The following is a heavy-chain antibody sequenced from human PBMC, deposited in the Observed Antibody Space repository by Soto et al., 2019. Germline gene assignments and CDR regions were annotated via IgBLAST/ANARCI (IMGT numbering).Heavy chain of an antibody. CDR1: GSSISSYY. J-gene: IGHJ4*02. CDR3: TRVGGYYGDYPNFDY. V-gene: IGHV4-59*01. Sequence: SETLSLTCRVSGSSISSYYWSWLRQPPGKGLEWIGNIYYTGSTNYHPSLKSRVIMSVESSKKQFSLRLNSVTAADTAVYYCTRVGGYYGDYPNFDYWGQGALVTVS. CDR2: IYYTGST. D-gene: IGHD4-17*01.